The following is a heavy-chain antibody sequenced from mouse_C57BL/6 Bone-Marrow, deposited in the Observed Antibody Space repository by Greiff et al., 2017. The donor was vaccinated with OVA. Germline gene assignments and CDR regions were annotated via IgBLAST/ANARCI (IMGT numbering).Heavy chain of an antibody. J-gene: IGHJ1*03. CDR2: IDPEDGET. CDR3: ARPIMIGGYFDV. V-gene: IGHV14-2*01. Sequence: VQLKQSGAELVKPGASVKLSCTASGLNIKDYYMHWVKQRTEQGLAWIGRIDPEDGETKYAPKFQGKATITADTSSNTAYLQLSILTSEDTAVYYCARPIMIGGYFDVWGTGTTVTVSS. CDR1: GLNIKDYY. D-gene: IGHD2-4*01.